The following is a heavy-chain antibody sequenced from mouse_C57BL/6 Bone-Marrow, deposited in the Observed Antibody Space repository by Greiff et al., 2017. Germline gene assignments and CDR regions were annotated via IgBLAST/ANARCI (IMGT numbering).Heavy chain of an antibody. V-gene: IGHV1-59*01. J-gene: IGHJ4*01. CDR1: GYTFTSYW. D-gene: IGHD3-1*01. Sequence: QVQLQQPGAELVRPGTSVKLSCKASGYTFTSYWMHWVKQRPGQGLEWIGVIDPSDSYTNYNQKFKGKATLTVDTSSSTAYMQLSSLTSEDSAVYYCARSGLTREVAMDYWGQGTSVTVSS. CDR2: IDPSDSYT. CDR3: ARSGLTREVAMDY.